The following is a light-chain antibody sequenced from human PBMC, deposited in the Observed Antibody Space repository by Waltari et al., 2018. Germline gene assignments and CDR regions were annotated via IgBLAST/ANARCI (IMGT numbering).Light chain of an antibody. CDR2: SAS. V-gene: IGKV1-9*01. CDR3: QQLYTSPYS. Sequence: IQLTQSPFSLPASIGDRVDITCRASQDIKKFLAWYQQKPGKAPKLLISSASTLRNEVPSRFSGSGSGTDFTLTINSLQPEDFTTYYCQQLYTSPYSFGQGTKLEI. J-gene: IGKJ2*01. CDR1: QDIKKF.